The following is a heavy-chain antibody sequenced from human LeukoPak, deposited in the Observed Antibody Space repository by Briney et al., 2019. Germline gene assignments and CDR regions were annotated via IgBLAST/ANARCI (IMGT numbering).Heavy chain of an antibody. J-gene: IGHJ4*02. Sequence: GGSLRLSCAASGFTVSNAWMNWVRQAPGKGLEWFGRIKSKTDGGTTDYAAPVKGRFTISRDDSKNTLFLQMNSLKTEDTAVYYCTHYTVTTSFDYWGQGTLVTVSS. CDR3: THYTVTTSFDY. CDR1: GFTVSNAW. D-gene: IGHD4-11*01. CDR2: IKSKTDGGTT. V-gene: IGHV3-15*07.